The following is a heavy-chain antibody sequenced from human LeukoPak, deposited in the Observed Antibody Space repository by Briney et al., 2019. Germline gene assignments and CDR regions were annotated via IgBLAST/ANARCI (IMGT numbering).Heavy chain of an antibody. V-gene: IGHV1-24*01. CDR1: GYTLTELS. CDR2: FDPEDGET. J-gene: IGHJ4*02. D-gene: IGHD6-13*01. CDR3: ARDHSSSCQLLDY. Sequence: ASVKVSCKVSGYTLTELSMHWVRQAPGKGLEWMGGFDPEDGETIYAQKFQGRFTMTTDTSTNTANMELRSLRSGDTAVYYCARDHSSSCQLLDYWGQGTLVTISS.